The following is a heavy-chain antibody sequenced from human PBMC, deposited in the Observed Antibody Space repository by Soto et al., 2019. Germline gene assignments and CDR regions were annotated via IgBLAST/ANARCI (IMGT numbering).Heavy chain of an antibody. CDR1: GFTFSSYG. Sequence: GGSLRLSCAASGFTFSSYGMHWVRQAPGKGLEWVAVISYDGSNKYYADSVKGRFTISRDNSKNTLYLQMNSLRAEDTAVYYCAKDQRLWFGDFINPSYYYGMDVWGQGTTVTVSS. D-gene: IGHD3-10*01. CDR3: AKDQRLWFGDFINPSYYYGMDV. CDR2: ISYDGSNK. V-gene: IGHV3-30*18. J-gene: IGHJ6*02.